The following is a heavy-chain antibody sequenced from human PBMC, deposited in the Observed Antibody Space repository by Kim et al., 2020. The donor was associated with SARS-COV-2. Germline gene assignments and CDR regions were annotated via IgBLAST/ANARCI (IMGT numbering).Heavy chain of an antibody. V-gene: IGHV3-53*01. D-gene: IGHD3-22*01. CDR3: ARIGDSSGYYYGWFDP. J-gene: IGHJ5*02. Sequence: SVKGRFTISRDNSKNTLYLQMNSLRAEDTAVYYCARIGDSSGYYYGWFDPWGQGTLVTVSS.